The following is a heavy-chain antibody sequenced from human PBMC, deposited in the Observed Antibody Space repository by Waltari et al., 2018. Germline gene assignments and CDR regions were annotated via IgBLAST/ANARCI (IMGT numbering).Heavy chain of an antibody. CDR2: VNRSGKT. V-gene: IGHV4-4*02. CDR3: ARDRGRGLYLDT. Sequence: QLQLEQSVPGLVKPSESLFLPCAVSGPSMNSHHLWNWVRQSPGKGLEWIGQVNRSGKTNYNPSLASRVTVSIDTSKNQFSLTMPSPTAADTAIYYCARDRGRGLYLDTWGQGTLVTVSP. CDR1: GPSMNSHHL. D-gene: IGHD1-26*01. J-gene: IGHJ4*02.